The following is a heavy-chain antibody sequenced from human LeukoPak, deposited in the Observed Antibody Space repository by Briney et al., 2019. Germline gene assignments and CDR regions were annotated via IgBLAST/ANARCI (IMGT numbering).Heavy chain of an antibody. V-gene: IGHV4-31*03. J-gene: IGHJ6*02. Sequence: PSQTLSLTCTVSGGSISSGGYSWSWIRQHPGKGLEWIGYIYYSGSTYYNPSLKSRVTISVDTSKNQFSLKLSSVTAADTAVYYCARGSGYPPLMDVWGQGTTVTVSS. CDR3: ARGSGYPPLMDV. CDR2: IYYSGST. CDR1: GGSISSGGYS. D-gene: IGHD3-22*01.